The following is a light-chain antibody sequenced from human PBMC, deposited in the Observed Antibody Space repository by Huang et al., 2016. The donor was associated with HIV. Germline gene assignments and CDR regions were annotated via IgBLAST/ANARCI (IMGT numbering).Light chain of an antibody. Sequence: DIVMTQSPDSLTVSLGGRATINCRSSQSLFFSSNKRSYLAWYQKTPGQPPKLVISWASARESGVPDRFSGSGSETHFTLTINSLQAEDVAVYYCQQYYHNPLTFGGGTKVEI. CDR2: WAS. V-gene: IGKV4-1*01. J-gene: IGKJ4*01. CDR1: QSLFFSSNKRSY. CDR3: QQYYHNPLT.